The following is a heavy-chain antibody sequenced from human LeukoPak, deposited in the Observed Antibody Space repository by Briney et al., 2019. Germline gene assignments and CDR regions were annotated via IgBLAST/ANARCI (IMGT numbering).Heavy chain of an antibody. V-gene: IGHV4-30-4*01. D-gene: IGHD3-22*01. CDR1: GGSISSGDYY. CDR3: ARVGPHYVSSGYSFDY. Sequence: SETLSLTCTVSGGSISSGDYYWSWIRQPPGKGLEWIGYIYYSGSTYYNPSLKSRVTISVDTSKNQFSLKLSSVTAADTAVYYCARVGPHYVSSGYSFDYWGQGTLVTVSS. CDR2: IYYSGST. J-gene: IGHJ4*02.